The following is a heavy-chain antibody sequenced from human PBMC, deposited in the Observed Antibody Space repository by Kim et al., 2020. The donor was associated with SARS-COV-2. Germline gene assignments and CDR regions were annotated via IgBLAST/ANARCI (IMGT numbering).Heavy chain of an antibody. Sequence: GGSLRLSCAASGFTFSSYAMHWVRQAPGKGLEWVAVISYDGSNKYYADSVKGRFTISRDNSKNTLYLQMNSLRAEDTAVYYCARDTGELELDYWGQGTLVTVSS. J-gene: IGHJ4*02. CDR3: ARDTGELELDY. V-gene: IGHV3-30-3*01. CDR1: GFTFSSYA. CDR2: ISYDGSNK. D-gene: IGHD1-7*01.